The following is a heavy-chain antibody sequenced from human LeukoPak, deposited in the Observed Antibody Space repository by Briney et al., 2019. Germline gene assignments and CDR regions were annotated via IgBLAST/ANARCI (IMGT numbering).Heavy chain of an antibody. CDR3: ARGGITGTTGAFDI. CDR1: GGSISSSNW. J-gene: IGHJ3*02. CDR2: IYHSGST. Sequence: SETLSLTCAVSGGSISSSNWWSWVRQPPGKGLEWIGEIYHSGSTNYNSSLKSRVTISVDKSKNQFSLKLSSVTAADTAVYYCARGGITGTTGAFDIWGQGTMVTVSS. D-gene: IGHD1-20*01. V-gene: IGHV4-4*02.